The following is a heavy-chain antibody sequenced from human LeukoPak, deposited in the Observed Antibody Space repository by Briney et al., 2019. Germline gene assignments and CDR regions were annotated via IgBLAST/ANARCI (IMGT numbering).Heavy chain of an antibody. CDR1: GGSIGTYY. V-gene: IGHV4-59*08. D-gene: IGHD1-26*01. CDR2: IHYSGNT. Sequence: SETLSLTCSVSGGSIGTYYWSWVRQPPGKGLEGIAWIHYSGNTQYNPSLQSRVTISVDTSKNQFSLKLNSVTAADTAVYFCARHRDGGTYPLAFWGQGTLVTVSS. CDR3: ARHRDGGTYPLAF. J-gene: IGHJ4*02.